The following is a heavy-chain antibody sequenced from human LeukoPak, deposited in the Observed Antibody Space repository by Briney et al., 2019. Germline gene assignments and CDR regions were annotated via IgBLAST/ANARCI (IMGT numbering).Heavy chain of an antibody. J-gene: IGHJ3*02. CDR3: ARDLGSSGWKPNDAFDI. D-gene: IGHD6-19*01. V-gene: IGHV1-2*02. Sequence: AASVKVSCKASGYTFTGYYMHWVRQAPGQGLEWMGWINPNSGGTNYAQKFQGRVTMTRGTSISTAYMELSRLRSDDTAVYYCARDLGSSGWKPNDAFDIWGQGTMVTVSS. CDR2: INPNSGGT. CDR1: GYTFTGYY.